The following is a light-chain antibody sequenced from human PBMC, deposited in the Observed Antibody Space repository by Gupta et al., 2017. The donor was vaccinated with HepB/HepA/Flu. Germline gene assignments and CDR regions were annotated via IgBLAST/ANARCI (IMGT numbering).Light chain of an antibody. V-gene: IGKV1-33*01. CDR1: QDISNY. CDR3: QQYDNLPLT. J-gene: IGKJ4*01. Sequence: DIQMTTSPSYLFASVRDRVTIIFQASQDISNYLNWYQQKPGKSPKLLIYDASNLETGVPSRFSGSGSGTDFTFTISSLQPEDMATYYCQQYDNLPLTFGGGTKVEIK. CDR2: DAS.